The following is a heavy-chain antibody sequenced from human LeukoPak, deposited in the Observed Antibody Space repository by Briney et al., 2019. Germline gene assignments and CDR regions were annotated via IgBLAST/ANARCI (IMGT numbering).Heavy chain of an antibody. CDR1: GFTVSSNY. CDR2: IYSGGST. CDR3: ARGGWPYYYYMDV. Sequence: GGPLRLSCAASGFTVSSNYMSWVRQAPGKGLEWVSVIYSGGSTYYADSVKGRFTISRDNSKNTLYLQVNSLRAEDTAVYYCARGGWPYYYYMDVWGKGTTVTISS. D-gene: IGHD2-15*01. V-gene: IGHV3-66*01. J-gene: IGHJ6*03.